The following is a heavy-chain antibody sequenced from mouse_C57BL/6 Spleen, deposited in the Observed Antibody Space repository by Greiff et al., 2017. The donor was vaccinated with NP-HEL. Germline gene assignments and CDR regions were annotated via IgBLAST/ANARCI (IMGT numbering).Heavy chain of an antibody. Sequence: EVNVVESGGGLVKPGGSLKLSCAASGFTFSSYAMSWVRQTPEKRLEWVATISDGGSYTYYPDNVKGRFTISRDNAKNNLYLQMSHLKSEDTAMYYCAREGGNFPFAYWGQGTLVTVSA. D-gene: IGHD2-1*01. CDR1: GFTFSSYA. CDR3: AREGGNFPFAY. J-gene: IGHJ3*01. V-gene: IGHV5-4*01. CDR2: ISDGGSYT.